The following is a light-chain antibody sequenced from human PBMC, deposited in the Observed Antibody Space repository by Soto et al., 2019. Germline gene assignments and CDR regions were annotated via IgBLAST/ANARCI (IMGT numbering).Light chain of an antibody. J-gene: IGKJ2*01. CDR3: QQYGGSPYT. V-gene: IGKV3-20*01. CDR1: QSVRSNY. Sequence: EIVLTQSPGTLALSPGERATLSCRASQSVRSNYLAWYQRKPGQAPRLLIYGASSRATGIPDRFSGTVSGTDFTLTISSLEPEDFAVYYCQQYGGSPYTFGQGPKLEIK. CDR2: GAS.